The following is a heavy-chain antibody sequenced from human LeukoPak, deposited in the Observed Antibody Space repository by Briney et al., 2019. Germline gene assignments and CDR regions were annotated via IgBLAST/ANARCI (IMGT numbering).Heavy chain of an antibody. D-gene: IGHD3-22*01. CDR1: GGSPSSGGYY. CDR2: IYYSGST. Sequence: PSETLSLTCTVSGGSPSSGGYYWSWIRQHPGKGLEWIGYIYYSGSTYYNPSLKSRVPISVDTSKNQFSLKLSSVTAADTAVYYCARDRHYYDSSGQNYFDYWGQGTLVTVSS. CDR3: ARDRHYYDSSGQNYFDY. J-gene: IGHJ4*02. V-gene: IGHV4-31*03.